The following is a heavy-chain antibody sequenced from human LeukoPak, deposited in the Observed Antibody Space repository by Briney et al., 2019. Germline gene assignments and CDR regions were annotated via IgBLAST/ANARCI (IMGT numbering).Heavy chain of an antibody. V-gene: IGHV4-59*01. CDR1: GGSISSYY. D-gene: IGHD3-22*01. CDR3: ARPFRSGYSDAFDI. CDR2: IYYSGST. Sequence: PETLSLTCTVSGGSISSYYWSWIRQPPGKGLEWIGYIYYSGSTNYNPSLKSRVTISVDTSKNQFSLKLSSVTAADTAVYYCARPFRSGYSDAFDIWGQGTMVTVSS. J-gene: IGHJ3*02.